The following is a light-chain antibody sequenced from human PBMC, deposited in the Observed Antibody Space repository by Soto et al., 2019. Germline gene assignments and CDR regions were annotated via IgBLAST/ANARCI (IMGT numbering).Light chain of an antibody. Sequence: EIVMTQSPATLSVSPGERATLSCRASQSVSSNLAWYQQKPGQAPRLLIYGASSRATGVPDRFNASGSGTDFTLTISKLEPEDFAVYYCQQYGTSPTFGQGTRLEIK. CDR2: GAS. J-gene: IGKJ5*01. CDR1: QSVSSN. CDR3: QQYGTSPT. V-gene: IGKV3-20*01.